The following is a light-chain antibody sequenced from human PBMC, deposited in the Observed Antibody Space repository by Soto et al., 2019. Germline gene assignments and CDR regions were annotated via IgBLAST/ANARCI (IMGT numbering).Light chain of an antibody. J-gene: IGKJ3*01. Sequence: DIQMTQSPSSLSASVGDRVTITCRASQGISSYLAWYQQRPGKVPDLLIYAASTLHSGVPSRFSGSGSGTDFTLTISSLQTEDVANYYCQKYESDPVTFGTGTKVEIE. CDR2: AAS. CDR3: QKYESDPVT. CDR1: QGISSY. V-gene: IGKV1-27*01.